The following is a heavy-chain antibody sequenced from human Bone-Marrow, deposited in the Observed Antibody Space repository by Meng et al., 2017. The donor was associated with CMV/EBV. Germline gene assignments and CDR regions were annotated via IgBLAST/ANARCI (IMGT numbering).Heavy chain of an antibody. D-gene: IGHD6-6*01. CDR1: GGSISSYY. V-gene: IGHV4-59*01. CDR3: TRSPRSSSSPFDY. J-gene: IGHJ4*02. CDR2: IYYTGIT. Sequence: SETLSLTCTVSGGSISSYYWSWIRQPPGKRLEWMGYIYYTGITNYNSSLKGRVTISVDTSKNQFSLKLTSVTAADTAVYYCTRSPRSSSSPFDYWGQGTLDTVSS.